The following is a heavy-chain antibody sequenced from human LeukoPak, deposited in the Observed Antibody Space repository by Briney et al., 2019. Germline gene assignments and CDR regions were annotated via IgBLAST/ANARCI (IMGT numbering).Heavy chain of an antibody. J-gene: IGHJ5*02. CDR1: GGSISSYY. CDR2: IYYGGST. CDR3: AGTGIAAAGSWFWFDP. V-gene: IGHV4-59*08. Sequence: SETLSLTCTVSGGSISSYYWSWIRQPPGKGLEWIGYIYYGGSTNYNPSLKSRVTISVDTSKNQFSLKLSSVTAADTAVYYCAGTGIAAAGSWFWFDPWGQGTLVTVSS. D-gene: IGHD6-13*01.